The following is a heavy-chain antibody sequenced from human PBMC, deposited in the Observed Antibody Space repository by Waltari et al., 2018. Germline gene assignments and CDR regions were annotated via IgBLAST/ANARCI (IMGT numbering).Heavy chain of an antibody. Sequence: EVQLVASGGGRKRPGGSLRPSCAASGFKVSVYQMSWVRQAPGKGLEWVSLIRSDGSTDHADSVKGRFTISRDDFRNTVYLQMNNVRVEDTAVYYCARDYDGYYFYYMDVWGSGTTVAVS. CDR2: IRSDGST. J-gene: IGHJ6*03. D-gene: IGHD3-10*01. CDR3: ARDYDGYYFYYMDV. V-gene: IGHV3-53*01. CDR1: GFKVSVYQ.